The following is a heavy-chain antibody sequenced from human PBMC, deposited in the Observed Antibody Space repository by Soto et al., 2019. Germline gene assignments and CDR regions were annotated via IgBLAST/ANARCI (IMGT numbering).Heavy chain of an antibody. J-gene: IGHJ5*02. CDR3: ARSDDSTSYPLDL. Sequence: DSVKVSCEASGYTFTNYYMHWERQAPGQGLERMGWMNSRRGRTKYAHAFQDRVTMTSDESLSSPYIEVNSLRHGYRAVDFCARSDDSTSYPLDLWGPGTLVTGS. D-gene: IGHD4-4*01. V-gene: IGHV1-2*07. CDR1: GYTFTNYY. CDR2: MNSRRGRT.